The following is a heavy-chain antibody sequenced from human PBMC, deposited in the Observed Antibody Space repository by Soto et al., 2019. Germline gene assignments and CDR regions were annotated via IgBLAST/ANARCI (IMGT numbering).Heavy chain of an antibody. Sequence: ASVKVSCKASGYTFTGYYMHWVRQAPGQGLEWMGWINPNSGGTNYAQKFQGWVTMTRDTSISTAYMELSRLRSDDTAVYYCARSLLIQLWSFDYWGQGTLVTVSS. D-gene: IGHD5-18*01. CDR3: ARSLLIQLWSFDY. CDR1: GYTFTGYY. V-gene: IGHV1-2*04. J-gene: IGHJ4*02. CDR2: INPNSGGT.